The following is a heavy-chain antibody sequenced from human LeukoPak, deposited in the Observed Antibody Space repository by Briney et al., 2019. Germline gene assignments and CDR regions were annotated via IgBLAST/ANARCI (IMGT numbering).Heavy chain of an antibody. Sequence: PGGSLRLSFAVSGFTASSNYMSWVRQTPGKGLEWVSLIYSDGSTYYADSVKGRFTISRDNSKNTLYLQVNRLRAEDTVVYYCAREAIVVAGYFDYWGQGTLVTVS. CDR3: AREAIVVAGYFDY. D-gene: IGHD6-19*01. CDR2: IYSDGST. J-gene: IGHJ4*02. CDR1: GFTASSNY. V-gene: IGHV3-53*01.